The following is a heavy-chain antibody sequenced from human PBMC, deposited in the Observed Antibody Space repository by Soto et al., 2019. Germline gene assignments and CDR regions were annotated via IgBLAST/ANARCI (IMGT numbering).Heavy chain of an antibody. CDR2: IIPILGIA. J-gene: IGHJ6*02. CDR3: ARLLVLDYYYGMDV. Sequence: QVQLEQSGAEVKKPGSSVKVSCKASGGTFSSYTISWVRQAPGQGLEWMGRIIPILGIANYAQKFQGRVTITADKSTSTAYMELSSLRSEDTAVYYCARLLVLDYYYGMDVWGQGTTVTVSS. CDR1: GGTFSSYT. V-gene: IGHV1-69*02. D-gene: IGHD6-13*01.